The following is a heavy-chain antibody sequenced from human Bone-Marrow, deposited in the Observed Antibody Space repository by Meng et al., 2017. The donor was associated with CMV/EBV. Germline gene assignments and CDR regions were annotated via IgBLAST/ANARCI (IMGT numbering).Heavy chain of an antibody. Sequence: GESLKISCAASGFTFSSYSMNWVRQAPGKGLEWVSSISSSSSYIYYADSVKGRFTISRDNAKNSLYLQMNSLRAEDTAVYYCASSPLYDSSGYYLRGAFDIWGQGTMVTVPS. D-gene: IGHD3-22*01. CDR3: ASSPLYDSSGYYLRGAFDI. CDR2: ISSSSSYI. J-gene: IGHJ3*02. CDR1: GFTFSSYS. V-gene: IGHV3-21*01.